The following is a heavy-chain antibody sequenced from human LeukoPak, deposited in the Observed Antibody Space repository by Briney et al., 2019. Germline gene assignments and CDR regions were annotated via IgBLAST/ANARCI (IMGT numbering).Heavy chain of an antibody. V-gene: IGHV3-48*03. CDR3: AKDRVATMEYYFDY. CDR2: ISSSGSTI. D-gene: IGHD5-12*01. CDR1: GFTFSSYE. J-gene: IGHJ4*02. Sequence: PGGSLRLSCAASGFTFSSYEMNWVRQAPGKGLEWVSYISSSGSTIYYADSVKGRFTISRDNSKNTLYLQMNSLRAEDTAVYYCAKDRVATMEYYFDYWGQGTLVTVSS.